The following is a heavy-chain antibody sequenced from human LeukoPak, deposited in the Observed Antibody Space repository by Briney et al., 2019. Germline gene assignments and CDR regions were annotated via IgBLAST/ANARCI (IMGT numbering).Heavy chain of an antibody. CDR1: GLTFSSSC. D-gene: IGHD5-18*01. CDR3: ARDLAYSRLDY. CDR2: INPEGSEK. J-gene: IGHJ4*02. V-gene: IGHV3-7*01. Sequence: GGSLRLSCAVSGLTFSSSCMDWVRQAPGKGLEWVASINPEGSEKYSADSVKGRFTISRDNAKNSLYLQMDSLRVEDTAFYYCARDLAYSRLDYWGQGMLVTVSS.